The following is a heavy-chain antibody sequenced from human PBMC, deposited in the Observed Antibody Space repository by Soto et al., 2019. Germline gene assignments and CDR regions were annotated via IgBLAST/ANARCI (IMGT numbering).Heavy chain of an antibody. J-gene: IGHJ3*02. D-gene: IGHD5-12*01. CDR3: ASKISGYDLGNDAFDI. CDR2: IYYSGST. CDR1: GGSISISSYY. V-gene: IGHV4-39*01. Sequence: SETLSLTCTVSGGSISISSYYWGWIRQPPRKGLEWIGSIYYSGSTYYNPSLKSRVTISVDTSKNQFSLKLSSVTAADTAVYYCASKISGYDLGNDAFDIWGQGTMVTVSS.